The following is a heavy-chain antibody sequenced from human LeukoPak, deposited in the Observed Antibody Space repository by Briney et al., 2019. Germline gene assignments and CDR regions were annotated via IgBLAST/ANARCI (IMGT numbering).Heavy chain of an antibody. CDR1: GYTFTGYY. Sequence: GASVKVSCKASGYTFTGYYMHWVRQAPGQGLEWMGWINPNSGGTNYAQKFQGRGTMTRDTSISTAYMELSRLRSDDTAVYYCARNDYGDYGIDYWGQGTLVTVSS. V-gene: IGHV1-2*02. CDR2: INPNSGGT. J-gene: IGHJ4*02. CDR3: ARNDYGDYGIDY. D-gene: IGHD4-17*01.